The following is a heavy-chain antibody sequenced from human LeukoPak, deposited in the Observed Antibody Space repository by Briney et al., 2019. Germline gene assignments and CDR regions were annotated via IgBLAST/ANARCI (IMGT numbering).Heavy chain of an antibody. D-gene: IGHD3-22*01. V-gene: IGHV4-39*07. CDR1: GGSISSSSYY. J-gene: IGHJ4*02. CDR2: IYYSGST. CDR3: ARGTHYYDSSGYDY. Sequence: SETLSLTCTVSGGSISSSSYYWGWIRQPPGKGLEWIGSIYYSGSTYYNPSLKSRVTISVDTSKNQFSLKLSSVTAADTAVYYCARGTHYYDSSGYDYWGQGTLVTVSS.